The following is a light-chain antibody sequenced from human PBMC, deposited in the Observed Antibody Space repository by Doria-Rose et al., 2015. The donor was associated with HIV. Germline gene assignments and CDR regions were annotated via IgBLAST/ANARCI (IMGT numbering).Light chain of an antibody. CDR3: HQYGTSWT. Sequence: TQSPGTLSLSPGERVTLSCRASQSFSSTYLAWYQQKPGQAPSLLIYDGSTRATGIPGRLSASGSGTDFTLTINRLEPEDFALYYCHQYGTSWTFGQGTKVEI. CDR1: QSFSSTY. CDR2: DGS. J-gene: IGKJ1*01. V-gene: IGKV3-20*01.